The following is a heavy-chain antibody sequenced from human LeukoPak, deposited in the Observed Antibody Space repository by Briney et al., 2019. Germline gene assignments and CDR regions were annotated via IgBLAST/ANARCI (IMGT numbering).Heavy chain of an antibody. CDR2: ISSSSSYI. Sequence: GGSLRLSCAASGFTFSSYSMNWVRQAPGQGLEWVSSISSSSSYIYYADSVKGRFTISRGNAKNSLYLQMNSLRAEDTAVYYCARVGITGTDYWGQGTLVTVSS. J-gene: IGHJ4*02. D-gene: IGHD1-20*01. CDR1: GFTFSSYS. V-gene: IGHV3-21*01. CDR3: ARVGITGTDY.